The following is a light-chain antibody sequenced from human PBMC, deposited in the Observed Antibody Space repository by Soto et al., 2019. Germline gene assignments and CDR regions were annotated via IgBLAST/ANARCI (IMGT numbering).Light chain of an antibody. CDR2: EVS. V-gene: IGKV2-30*01. Sequence: EVVLTQSPLSLPVTIGQPATVSCRSSQSLLFFNGITYLTWFHQRPGQPPRRLISEVSNRDSGVPDRCSGSGSGTDVTLKISRVEAEDVGLCYCMQGTHWPLTFGGGTRVEIK. J-gene: IGKJ4*01. CDR3: MQGTHWPLT. CDR1: QSLLFFNGITY.